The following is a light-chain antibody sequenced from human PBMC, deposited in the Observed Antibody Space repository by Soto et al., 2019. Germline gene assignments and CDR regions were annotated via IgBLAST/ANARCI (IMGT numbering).Light chain of an antibody. J-gene: IGLJ2*01. CDR2: DVT. CDR1: SGDVGGYNY. CDR3: SSYISRTFVV. V-gene: IGLV2-14*01. Sequence: QSVLTQPASVSGSPGQSITISCTGTSGDVGGYNYVSWYQRHPVKAPKLIIYDVTNRPSGVSDRFSGFKSGNTASLTISGLRAEDEGDYYCSSYISRTFVVFGGGTKLTVL.